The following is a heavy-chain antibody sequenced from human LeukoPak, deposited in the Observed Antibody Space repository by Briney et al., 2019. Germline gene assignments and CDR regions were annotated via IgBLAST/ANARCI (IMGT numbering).Heavy chain of an antibody. J-gene: IGHJ4*02. CDR2: IKQDGSEK. V-gene: IGHV3-7*01. CDR1: GFTFSSYW. CDR3: ARDLTRGENDY. Sequence: GSLRLSCAASGFTFSSYWMSWVRQAPGKGLEWVANIKQDGSEKYYVDSVKGRFTISRDNAKNSLYLQMNSLRAEDTAVYHCARDLTRGENDYWGQGTLVTVSS. D-gene: IGHD3-10*01.